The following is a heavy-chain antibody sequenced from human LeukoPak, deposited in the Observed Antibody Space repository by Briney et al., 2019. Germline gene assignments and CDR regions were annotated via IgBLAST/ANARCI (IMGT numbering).Heavy chain of an antibody. CDR1: GASIRSSTNW. D-gene: IGHD1-1*01. CDR2: VYSGAGGST. CDR3: ARVIRSTWNVAFDY. V-gene: IGHV3-66*02. J-gene: IGHJ4*02. Sequence: ETLSLTCGVSGASIRSSTNWWSWVRQAPGKGLEWVSVVYSGAGGSTYYAESVKGRFTISRDNSKNTLYLQMNSLRAEDTAVYYCARVIRSTWNVAFDYWGQGTLVTVSS.